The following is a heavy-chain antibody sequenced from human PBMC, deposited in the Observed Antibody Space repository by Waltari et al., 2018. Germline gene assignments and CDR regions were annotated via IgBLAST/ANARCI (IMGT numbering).Heavy chain of an antibody. J-gene: IGHJ6*02. D-gene: IGHD2-21*01. V-gene: IGHV3-7*04. Sequence: EVRLVESGGGLVEPGGSLRLPCAASGFPFSSSWMSWVRQAPGKGLEWVASIKEDGSERYYVDSAKGRSTISRDNAKTSLFLQMNSLRVEDTAVYYCARGPYWGQGTTVTVSS. CDR2: IKEDGSER. CDR1: GFPFSSSW. CDR3: ARGPY.